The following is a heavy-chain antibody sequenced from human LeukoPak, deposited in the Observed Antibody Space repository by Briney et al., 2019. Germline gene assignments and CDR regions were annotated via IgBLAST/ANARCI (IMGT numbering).Heavy chain of an antibody. CDR1: GGSISSYY. J-gene: IGHJ6*02. CDR2: IYYSGST. CDR3: ARDSQHRTSGYYGMDV. V-gene: IGHV4-59*01. D-gene: IGHD1-1*01. Sequence: SETLSLTCTVSGGSISSYYWSWIRQPPGKGLEWIGYIYYSGSTNYNPSLKSRVTISVDTSKNQFSLKLSSVTAADTAVYYCARDSQHRTSGYYGMDVWGQGTTVTVSS.